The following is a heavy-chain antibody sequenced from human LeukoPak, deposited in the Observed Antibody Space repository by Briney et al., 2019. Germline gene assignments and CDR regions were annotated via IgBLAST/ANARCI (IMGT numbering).Heavy chain of an antibody. J-gene: IGHJ3*02. D-gene: IGHD2-21*01. CDR3: ARDPAYGALDI. V-gene: IGHV3-7*01. CDR2: INPDGSEK. CDR1: AFSFTTHY. Sequence: PGESLRLSCVASAFSFTTHYMSWVRQAPGKGLEWVAIINPDGSEKSYVDSVKGRFTISRDNSDNLLHLNMNNLRAEDTALYYCARDPAYGALDIWGQGTVVTVSS.